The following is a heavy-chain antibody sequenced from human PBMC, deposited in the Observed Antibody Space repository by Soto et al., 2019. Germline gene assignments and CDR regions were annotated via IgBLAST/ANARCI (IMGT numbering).Heavy chain of an antibody. CDR2: IWYEGSNK. J-gene: IGHJ4*02. D-gene: IGHD2-2*01. Sequence: GGSLRLSCAGSGLTCSKYGMHWVRQAPGKGLEGVAIIWYEGSNKYYADSVKGRFTISRDSSKNTLHLEMNSLRTEDTAIYYCARELGYCTSTRCPSVSMLFDYWGQGPLGTVS. V-gene: IGHV3-33*01. CDR3: ARELGYCTSTRCPSVSMLFDY. CDR1: GLTCSKYG.